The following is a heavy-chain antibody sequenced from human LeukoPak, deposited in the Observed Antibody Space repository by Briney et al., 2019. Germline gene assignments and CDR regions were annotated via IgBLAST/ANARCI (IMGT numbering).Heavy chain of an antibody. CDR3: ARDRGRAAVLVY. D-gene: IGHD6-13*01. CDR1: GGSISSGGYY. V-gene: IGHV4-30-2*01. J-gene: IGHJ4*02. CDR2: IYHSGST. Sequence: SQTLSLTCTVSGGSISSGGYYWSWIRQPPGKGLEWIGYIYHSGSTYYNPSLKSRVTISVDRSKNQFSLKLSSVTAADTAVYYCARDRGRAAVLVYWGQGTLVTVSS.